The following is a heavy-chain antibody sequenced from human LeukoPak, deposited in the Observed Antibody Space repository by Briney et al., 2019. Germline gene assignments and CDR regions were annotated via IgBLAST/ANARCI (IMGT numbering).Heavy chain of an antibody. J-gene: IGHJ4*02. D-gene: IGHD3-3*01. V-gene: IGHV4-59*01. Sequence: SETLSLTCTVSGGSISSYYWSWIRQPPGKGLEWIGYIYYSGSTNYNPSLKSRVTISVDTSKNQFSLKLSSVTAADTAVYYCAGSENYDFWSGYAHYWGQGTLVTVSS. CDR1: GGSISSYY. CDR2: IYYSGST. CDR3: AGSENYDFWSGYAHY.